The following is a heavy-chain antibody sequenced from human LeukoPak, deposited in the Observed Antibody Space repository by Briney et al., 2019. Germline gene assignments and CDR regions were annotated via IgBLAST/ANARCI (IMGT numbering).Heavy chain of an antibody. CDR1: GFTFSSYE. D-gene: IGHD2-2*01. CDR3: ARDCSSTSCIYYYYYYGMDV. V-gene: IGHV3-48*03. CDR2: ISSSGSTI. Sequence: HSGGSLRLSCAASGFTFSSYEMNWVRQAPGKGLEWVSYISSSGSTIYYADSVKGRFTISRDNAKISLYLQMNSLRAEDTAVYYCARDCSSTSCIYYYYYYGMDVWGKGTTVTVSS. J-gene: IGHJ6*04.